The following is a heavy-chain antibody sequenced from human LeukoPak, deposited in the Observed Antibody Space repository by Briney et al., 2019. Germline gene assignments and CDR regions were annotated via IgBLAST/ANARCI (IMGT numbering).Heavy chain of an antibody. Sequence: GASVKVSCKASGYTFTSYYMHWVRQAPGQGLEGMGIINHSGGSTSYAQKFQGRVTMTRDTSTSTVYMELSSLRSEDTAVYYCARDGPRIAALGEDFDYWGQGTLVTVSS. D-gene: IGHD6-6*01. CDR3: ARDGPRIAALGEDFDY. CDR1: GYTFTSYY. V-gene: IGHV1-46*01. J-gene: IGHJ4*02. CDR2: INHSGGST.